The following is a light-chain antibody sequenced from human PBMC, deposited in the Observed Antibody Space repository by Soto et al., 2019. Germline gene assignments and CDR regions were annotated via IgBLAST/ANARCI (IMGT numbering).Light chain of an antibody. CDR1: SSDVGVYDF. V-gene: IGLV2-14*01. CDR2: DVS. Sequence: QSVLTQPASVSGSPGQSITISCTGTSSDVGVYDFVSWYQQHPAKAPKLLIYDVSYRPSGVSDRFSGSKSGNTASLTISGPQAEDEADYYCCSYTSSSTVLFGEGTKLTVL. CDR3: CSYTSSSTVL. J-gene: IGLJ2*01.